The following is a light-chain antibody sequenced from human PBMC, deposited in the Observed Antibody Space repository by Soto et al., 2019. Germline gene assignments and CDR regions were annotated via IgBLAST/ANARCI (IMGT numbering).Light chain of an antibody. V-gene: IGKV1-5*01. J-gene: IGKJ1*01. CDR3: QQYFSSSRT. CDR2: DAS. Sequence: DIQMTQSPSTLSASVGDRVTITCRASQIISNWLAWYQQRPGKAPKLLISDASSLESGVPSTFSGSGSGTEFTLTISRLQPDDFATYYCQQYFSSSRTFGPGTKVDIK. CDR1: QIISNW.